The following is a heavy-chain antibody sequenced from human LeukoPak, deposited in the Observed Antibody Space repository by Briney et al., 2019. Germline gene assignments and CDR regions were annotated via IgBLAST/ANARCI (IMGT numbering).Heavy chain of an antibody. D-gene: IGHD3-16*01. CDR3: ARDMTHQYFQH. V-gene: IGHV4-31*03. CDR1: GGSISSGAYY. Sequence: SETLSLTCTVSGGSISSGAYYWTWIRPHPGKGLEWFGYIYYTGTNYYNPSLKSRVTISVDTSKNQVSLKLSSVTAADTAVYYCARDMTHQYFQHWGQGTLVTVSS. J-gene: IGHJ1*01. CDR2: IYYTGTN.